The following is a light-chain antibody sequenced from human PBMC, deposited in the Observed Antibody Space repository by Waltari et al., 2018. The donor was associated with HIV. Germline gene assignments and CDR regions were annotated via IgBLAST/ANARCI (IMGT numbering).Light chain of an antibody. Sequence: FMLTQPPTVPESPGATVPIPCTRSSASICFNFVQWYQQRPGSAPPTVIYEDDRRPSGVPDRFSGSIDRSSNSASLTISGLEPEDEADYYCQSYDSNYVVFGGGTKLTVL. CDR1: SASICFNF. J-gene: IGLJ2*01. CDR3: QSYDSNYVV. V-gene: IGLV6-57*04. CDR2: EDD.